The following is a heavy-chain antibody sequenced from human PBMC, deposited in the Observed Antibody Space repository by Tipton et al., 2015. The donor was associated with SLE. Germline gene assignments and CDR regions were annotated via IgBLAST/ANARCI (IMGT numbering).Heavy chain of an antibody. V-gene: IGHV3-23*03. CDR1: GFTFSDYA. CDR2: VYSGGSSI. J-gene: IGHJ3*02. D-gene: IGHD1-26*01. CDR3: AKGERIGTFDI. Sequence: SLRLSCAASGFTFSDYAMSWVRQAPGKGLEWVSVVYSGGSSIFYIQSVKGRFTISRDNSKNTLYLEMNSLRAEDTAVYYCAKGERIGTFDIWGQGTLAAVSS.